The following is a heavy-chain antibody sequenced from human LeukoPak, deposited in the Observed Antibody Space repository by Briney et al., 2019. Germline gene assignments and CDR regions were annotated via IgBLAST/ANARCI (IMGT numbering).Heavy chain of an antibody. CDR1: GFTFSSYA. CDR2: ISGSGGST. Sequence: GGSLRLSCAASGFTFSSYAMSWVRQAPGRGLEWVSAISGSGGSTYYADSVKGRFTISRDNSKNTLYLQMNSLRAEDTAVYYCAKDKGYYYDSNWFDPWGQGTLVTVSS. J-gene: IGHJ5*02. V-gene: IGHV3-23*01. D-gene: IGHD3-22*01. CDR3: AKDKGYYYDSNWFDP.